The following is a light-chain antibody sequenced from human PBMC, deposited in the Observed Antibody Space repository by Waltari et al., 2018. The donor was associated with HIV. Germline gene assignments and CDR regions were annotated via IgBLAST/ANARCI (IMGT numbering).Light chain of an antibody. J-gene: IGKJ4*01. CDR3: QQYHAYPVT. CDR1: QNINRW. Sequence: DIQMTQSPATLSASVGDRVTISCRASQNINRWLAWYQQRPGKPPKFLIYQASNLESGVPSRCRGSGSGTLFTLTINSLQPDDFATYYCQQYHAYPVTFGGGTKVENK. CDR2: QAS. V-gene: IGKV1-5*01.